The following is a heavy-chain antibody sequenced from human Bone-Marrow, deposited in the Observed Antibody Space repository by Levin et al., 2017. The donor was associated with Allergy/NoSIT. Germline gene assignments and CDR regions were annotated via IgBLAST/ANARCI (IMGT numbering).Heavy chain of an antibody. D-gene: IGHD1-26*01. J-gene: IGHJ6*02. CDR2: ISAYNGNT. Sequence: ASVKVSCKASGYTFTSYGISWVRQAPGQGLEWMGWISAYNGNTNYAQKLQGRVTMTTDTSTSTAYMELRSLRSDDTAVYYCARDLSGSYQPDYYYGMDVWGQGTTVTVSS. V-gene: IGHV1-18*01. CDR1: GYTFTSYG. CDR3: ARDLSGSYQPDYYYGMDV.